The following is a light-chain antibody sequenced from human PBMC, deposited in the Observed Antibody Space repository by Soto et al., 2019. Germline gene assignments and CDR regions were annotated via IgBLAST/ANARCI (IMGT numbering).Light chain of an antibody. Sequence: EVVFTQSPDAVSLSPGERATLSCRASQSVSTNSLAWYQQKPGQAPRLLIYGASNRATGIPDRFSGSGSGAEYTLTISSLQSEDFAVYYCQQYDKWPRTFGQGTKV. V-gene: IGKV3D-15*01. J-gene: IGKJ1*01. CDR2: GAS. CDR3: QQYDKWPRT. CDR1: QSVSTNS.